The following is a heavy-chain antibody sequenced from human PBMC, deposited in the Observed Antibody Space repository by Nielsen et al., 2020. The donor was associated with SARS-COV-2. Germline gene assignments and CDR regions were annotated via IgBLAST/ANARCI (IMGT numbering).Heavy chain of an antibody. CDR3: ARGGRITFGGADDAFDI. J-gene: IGHJ3*02. D-gene: IGHD3-16*01. V-gene: IGHV4-30-2*01. Sequence: LRLSCAVSGGSISSGGYSWSWIRQPPGKGLEWIGYVYHSGRTYYNPSLKSRVTLSVDRSKNQFSLKLSSVTAADTAVYYCARGGRITFGGADDAFDIWGQGTMVTVSS. CDR1: GGSISSGGYS. CDR2: VYHSGRT.